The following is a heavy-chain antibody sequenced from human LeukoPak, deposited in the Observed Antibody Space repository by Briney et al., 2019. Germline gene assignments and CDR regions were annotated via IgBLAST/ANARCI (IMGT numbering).Heavy chain of an antibody. J-gene: IGHJ4*02. V-gene: IGHV3-20*04. Sequence: PGGSLRPSCAASGFTFYDYGMSWVRQAPGKGLEWVSGINWNGGSTGYADSVKGRFTISRDNAKNSLCLQMNSLRAEDTALYYCAKQRGQERANFDYWGQGTLVTVSS. D-gene: IGHD1/OR15-1a*01. CDR1: GFTFYDYG. CDR3: AKQRGQERANFDY. CDR2: INWNGGST.